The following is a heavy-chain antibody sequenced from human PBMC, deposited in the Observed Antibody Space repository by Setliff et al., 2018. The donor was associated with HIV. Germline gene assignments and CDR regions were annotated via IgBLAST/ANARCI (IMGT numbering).Heavy chain of an antibody. CDR3: AREGGTGRSSWYGAYWYDP. CDR1: GGSIRSFF. D-gene: IGHD6-13*01. Sequence: PSETLSLTCTVSGGSIRSFFWSWIRQPPGKGLEWIGHIYTSGSTNYNRSLKSRVTISLDTSKNQFSLRLTSVTAADTAVYYCAREGGTGRSSWYGAYWYDPWGQGTLVTVSS. V-gene: IGHV4-4*08. J-gene: IGHJ5*02. CDR2: IYTSGST.